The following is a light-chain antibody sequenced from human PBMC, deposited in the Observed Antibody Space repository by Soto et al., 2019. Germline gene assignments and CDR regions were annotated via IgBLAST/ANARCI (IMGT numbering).Light chain of an antibody. CDR1: SSNIGSNT. CDR2: SNN. J-gene: IGLJ2*01. V-gene: IGLV1-44*01. CDR3: AAWDDSLNGVV. Sequence: QSVLTQPPSASGTPGQRVTIYCSGSSSNIGSNTVNWYQQLPGTAPKLLIYSNNQRPSGVPDRFSGSKSGTSASLAISGLQSADEADYYCAAWDDSLNGVVFGGGTKLTVL.